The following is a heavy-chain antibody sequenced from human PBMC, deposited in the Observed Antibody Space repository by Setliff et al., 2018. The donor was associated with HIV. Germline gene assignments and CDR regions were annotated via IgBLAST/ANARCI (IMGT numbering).Heavy chain of an antibody. J-gene: IGHJ6*03. CDR2: MNPNSGNT. CDR3: ARMSGRSGYYSDYYYMDV. CDR1: GYTFTSYD. V-gene: IGHV1-8*01. Sequence: GASVKVSCKASGYTFTSYDINWVRQATGQGLEWMGWMNPNSGNTGYAQKFQGRVTMTRDTSISTAYMELSSLISEDTAVYYCARMSGRSGYYSDYYYMDVWGKGTTVTVSS. D-gene: IGHD3-22*01.